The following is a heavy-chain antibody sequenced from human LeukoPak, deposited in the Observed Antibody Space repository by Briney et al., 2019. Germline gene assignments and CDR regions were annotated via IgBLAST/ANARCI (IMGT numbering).Heavy chain of an antibody. V-gene: IGHV3-66*01. J-gene: IGHJ4*02. CDR2: IYSGGNT. CDR1: GFTVSSNY. Sequence: PGGSLRLSCAASGFTVSSNYMSWVRQAPGKGLEWVSVIYSGGNTYYADSVKGRFTISRDNSKNTLYLQMNSLRAEDTAVYYCARDGSSGWYWVDYWGQGTLVTVSS. CDR3: ARDGSSGWYWVDY. D-gene: IGHD6-19*01.